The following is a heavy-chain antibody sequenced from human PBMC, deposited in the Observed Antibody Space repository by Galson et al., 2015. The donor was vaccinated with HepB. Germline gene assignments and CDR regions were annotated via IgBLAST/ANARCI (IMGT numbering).Heavy chain of an antibody. CDR3: AREPTVTTRGWFDP. Sequence: SLRLSCAASGFTFSSYTMNWVRQAPGKGLEWVSSISSSSAYIYYADSVKGRFTISRDNAKNSLYLQMNSLRAEDTAVYYCAREPTVTTRGWFDPWGQGTLVTVSS. CDR2: ISSSSAYI. J-gene: IGHJ5*02. CDR1: GFTFSSYT. V-gene: IGHV3-21*01. D-gene: IGHD4-11*01.